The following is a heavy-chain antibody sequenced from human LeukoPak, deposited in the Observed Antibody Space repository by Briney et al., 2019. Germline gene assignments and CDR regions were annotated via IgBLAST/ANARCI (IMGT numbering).Heavy chain of an antibody. CDR2: IYPGDSDT. D-gene: IGHD6-13*01. J-gene: IGHJ5*02. V-gene: IGHV5-51*01. CDR1: GYSFTSYW. CDR3: ARHVNIAAAGDNWFDP. Sequence: GESLKISCKGPGYSFTSYWIGWVRQMPGKGLEWMGIIYPGDSDTGYSPSFQGQVTISADKSISTAYLQWSSLKASDTAMYYCARHVNIAAAGDNWFDPWGQGTLVTVSS.